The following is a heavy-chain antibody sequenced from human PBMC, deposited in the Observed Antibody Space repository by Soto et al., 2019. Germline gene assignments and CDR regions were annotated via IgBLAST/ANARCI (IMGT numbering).Heavy chain of an antibody. V-gene: IGHV1-69*01. CDR3: ASSPVGSYLPAVDY. D-gene: IGHD1-26*01. CDR2: IIPIFGTA. Sequence: QVQLVQSGAEVKKPGSSVKVSCKASGGTFSSYAISWVRQAPGQGLEWVGGIIPIFGTANYAQKFQGRVTITADESTSTAYMELSSLRSEDTAVYYCASSPVGSYLPAVDYWGQGTLVTVSS. CDR1: GGTFSSYA. J-gene: IGHJ4*02.